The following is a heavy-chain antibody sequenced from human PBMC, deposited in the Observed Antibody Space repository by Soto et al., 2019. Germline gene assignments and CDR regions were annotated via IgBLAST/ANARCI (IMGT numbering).Heavy chain of an antibody. D-gene: IGHD3-3*01. CDR3: AKAAKPYLRPKIFYPY. Sequence: PGWSLRLSCAASGFTFSSYWMSWVRQAPGKGLEWVANIKQDGSEKYYVDSVKGRFTISRDNAKNSLYLQMNSLRAEDTAVYYCAKAAKPYLRPKIFYPYWGQGTLVTVSS. V-gene: IGHV3-7*05. J-gene: IGHJ4*02. CDR1: GFTFSSYW. CDR2: IKQDGSEK.